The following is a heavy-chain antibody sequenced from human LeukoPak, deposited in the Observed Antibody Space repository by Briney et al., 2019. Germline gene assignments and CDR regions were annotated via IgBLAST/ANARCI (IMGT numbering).Heavy chain of an antibody. CDR3: ARETYYYDSSGYYRTNWFDP. CDR2: INAGNGNT. V-gene: IGHV1-3*01. CDR1: GYTFTSYA. D-gene: IGHD3-22*01. Sequence: ASVTVSCKASGYTFTSYAMHWVRQAPGQRLEWMGWINAGNGNTKYSQKFQGRVTITRDTSASTAYMELSSLRSEDTAVYYCARETYYYDSSGYYRTNWFDPWGQGTLVTVSS. J-gene: IGHJ5*02.